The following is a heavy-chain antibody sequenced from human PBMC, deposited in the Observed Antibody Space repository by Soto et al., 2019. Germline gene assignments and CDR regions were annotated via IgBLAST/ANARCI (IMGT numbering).Heavy chain of an antibody. Sequence: PSETLSLTCAVHGGSFSGYYWSWIRQPPGKGLEWIGEINHSGSTNYNPSLKSRVTISVDTSKNQFSLKLSPVTAADTAVYYCARFPISTAAGTAPNEFYTWGQRAVVTVSS. D-gene: IGHD6-13*01. CDR1: GGSFSGYY. CDR3: ARFPISTAAGTAPNEFYT. CDR2: INHSGST. V-gene: IGHV4-34*01. J-gene: IGHJ5*01.